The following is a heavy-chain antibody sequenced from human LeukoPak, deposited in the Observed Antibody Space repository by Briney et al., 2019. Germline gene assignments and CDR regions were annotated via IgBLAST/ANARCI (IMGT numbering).Heavy chain of an antibody. D-gene: IGHD3-16*02. V-gene: IGHV4-39*01. CDR1: GGSISSSSYY. J-gene: IGHJ4*02. CDR2: IYYSGST. Sequence: SETLSLTCTVSGGSISSSSYYWGWIRQPPGKGLEWIGSIYYSGSTYYNPSLKSRVTISVDTSKNQFSLKLSSVTAADTAVYYCARGRRSPQPPMITFGGVIVYWGQGTLVTVSS. CDR3: ARGRRSPQPPMITFGGVIVY.